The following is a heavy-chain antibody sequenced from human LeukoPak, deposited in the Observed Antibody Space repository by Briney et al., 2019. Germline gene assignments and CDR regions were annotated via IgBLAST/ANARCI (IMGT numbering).Heavy chain of an antibody. J-gene: IGHJ5*02. CDR3: ARAPGRLELLGWFDP. Sequence: GASVKVSCKASGYTFTSYGISWVRQAPGQGLEWMGWISAYNGNTNYAQKLQGRVTMTTDTSTSTAYMELRSLRSDDTAVYYCARAPGRLELLGWFDPWGQGTLVTVSS. CDR2: ISAYNGNT. V-gene: IGHV1-18*01. CDR1: GYTFTSYG. D-gene: IGHD1-7*01.